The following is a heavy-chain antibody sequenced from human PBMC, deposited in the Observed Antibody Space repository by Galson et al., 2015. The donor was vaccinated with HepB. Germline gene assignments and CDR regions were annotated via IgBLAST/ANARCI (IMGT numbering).Heavy chain of an antibody. J-gene: IGHJ3*02. D-gene: IGHD3-10*01. Sequence: QSGAEVKKPGESLKISCKGSGYSFSTYWIGWVRQMPGKGLEWMGIIYPGDFDTRYSPSVQGQVTISADKSISTAYLQWSSLKASDTAMYYCARQRVGDLHGFDMWGQGTMVTVSS. CDR3: ARQRVGDLHGFDM. CDR1: GYSFSTYW. V-gene: IGHV5-51*01. CDR2: IYPGDFDT.